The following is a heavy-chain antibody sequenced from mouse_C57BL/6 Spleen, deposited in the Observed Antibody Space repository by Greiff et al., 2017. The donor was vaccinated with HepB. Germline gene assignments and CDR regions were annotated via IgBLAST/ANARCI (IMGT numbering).Heavy chain of an antibody. V-gene: IGHV1-26*01. CDR3: AISGIYYGTYGYFDV. J-gene: IGHJ1*03. D-gene: IGHD2-1*01. Sequence: EVQLQQSGPELVKPGASVKISCKASGYTFTDYYMNWVKQSHGKSLEWIGDINPNNGGTSYNQKFKGKATLTVDKSSSTADMEIRSLSYEDSAVYYCAISGIYYGTYGYFDVWGTGTTVTVSS. CDR2: INPNNGGT. CDR1: GYTFTDYY.